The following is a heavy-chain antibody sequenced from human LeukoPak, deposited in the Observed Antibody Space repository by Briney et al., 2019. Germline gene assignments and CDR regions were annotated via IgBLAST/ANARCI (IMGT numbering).Heavy chain of an antibody. V-gene: IGHV4-61*01. J-gene: IGHJ4*02. D-gene: IGHD3-22*01. CDR3: ARTRYDSSFTFDY. CDR1: GGSISSGIYC. CDR2: IYYSGST. Sequence: SETLSLTCTVSGGSISSGIYCWNWIRQPPGKGLEWIGYIYYSGSTNYNPSLKSRVTISVDTSKNQFSLKLSSVTAADTAVYYCARTRYDSSFTFDYWGQGTLVTVSS.